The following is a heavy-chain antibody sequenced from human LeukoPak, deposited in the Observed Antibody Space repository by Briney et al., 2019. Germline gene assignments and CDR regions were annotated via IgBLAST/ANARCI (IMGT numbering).Heavy chain of an antibody. V-gene: IGHV4-59*08. D-gene: IGHD6-13*01. CDR2: VSFRGST. J-gene: IGHJ6*02. CDR3: ALYCRLSSNCGYYGMDV. Sequence: SETLSFTCIACGGSINHYHWSWIRQPPGKGLEGVGEVSFRGSTNYNPSLTSRVTISPDTSRNQFSLKLSSVTAADTAVYYCALYCRLSSNCGYYGMDVWGQGTTVSVSS. CDR1: GGSINHYH.